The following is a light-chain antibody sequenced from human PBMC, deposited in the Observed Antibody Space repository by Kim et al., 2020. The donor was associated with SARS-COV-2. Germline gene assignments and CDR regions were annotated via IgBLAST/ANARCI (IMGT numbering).Light chain of an antibody. CDR2: GPS. V-gene: IGKV3-15*01. CDR3: KNYDNRVT. CDR1: QPISSN. Sequence: EMVMTQSPATLSVSPGERATLSCRSSQPISSNFAGYKQRPGQAPWLLIYGPSTRTAGIPARFSGSGSETEFTPTTSSLQYVDVAVYYCKNYDNRVTFGGGTK. J-gene: IGKJ4*01.